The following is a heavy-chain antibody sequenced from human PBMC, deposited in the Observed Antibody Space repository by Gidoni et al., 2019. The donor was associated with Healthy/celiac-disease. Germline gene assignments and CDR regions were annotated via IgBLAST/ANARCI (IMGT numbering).Heavy chain of an antibody. CDR1: GGSFSGYY. CDR3: ARGRAGTY. V-gene: IGHV4-34*01. CDR2: INHSGST. J-gene: IGHJ4*02. Sequence: QVQLQQWGAGLLKPSETLPLPCPVYGGSFSGYYWSWIRQPPGKGLEWIGEINHSGSTNYNPSLKSRVTISVDTSKNQFSLKLSSVTAADTAVYYCARGRAGTYWGQGTLVTVSS.